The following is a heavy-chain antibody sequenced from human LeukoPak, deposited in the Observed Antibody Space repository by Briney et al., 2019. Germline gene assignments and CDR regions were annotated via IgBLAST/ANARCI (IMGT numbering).Heavy chain of an antibody. CDR2: IYYSGST. V-gene: IGHV4-39*01. D-gene: IGHD1-26*01. Sequence: SETLSLTCTVSGGSISSSSYYWGWIRQPPGKGLEWIGSIYYSGSTYYNPSPKSRVTISVDTSKNQFSLKLSSVTAADTAVYYCARHVYRYYHRSDFDYWGQGTLVTVSS. CDR3: ARHVYRYYHRSDFDY. CDR1: GGSISSSSYY. J-gene: IGHJ4*02.